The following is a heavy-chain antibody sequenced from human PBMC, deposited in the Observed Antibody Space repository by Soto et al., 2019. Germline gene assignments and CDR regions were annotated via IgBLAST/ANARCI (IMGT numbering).Heavy chain of an antibody. V-gene: IGHV1-46*01. CDR3: PSDNTIFGVVITGADYYYYGMYX. CDR2: INPSGGST. J-gene: IGHJ6*02. CDR1: GYTFTSYY. D-gene: IGHD3-3*01. Sequence: ASLKVSCNASGYTFTSYYMHWVRQAPGQGREWMGIINPSGGSTSYEQKSQGRVTMTRDTSTSTVYMELSSLRSEDTAVYYCPSDNTIFGVVITGADYYYYGMYXWGQGTTVTVS.